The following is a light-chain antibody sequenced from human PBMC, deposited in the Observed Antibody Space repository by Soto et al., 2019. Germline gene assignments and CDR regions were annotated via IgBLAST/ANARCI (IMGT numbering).Light chain of an antibody. Sequence: DIQMTQSPSSLSASVGDRVTITCQASQDISNYLNWYQQKPGKAPKLLIYDASNLETGVPSRFSGRGSGTDFTFTISRLQPEDIATYYCQQYDNLPFTFGPGTKVDIK. CDR1: QDISNY. CDR3: QQYDNLPFT. CDR2: DAS. J-gene: IGKJ3*01. V-gene: IGKV1-33*01.